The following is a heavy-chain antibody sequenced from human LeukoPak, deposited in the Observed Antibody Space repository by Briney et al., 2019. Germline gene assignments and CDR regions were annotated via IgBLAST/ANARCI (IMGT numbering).Heavy chain of an antibody. CDR3: ARVKLSASGAFDI. D-gene: IGHD6-25*01. CDR1: GGSIRYSPYY. CDR2: ISDSGDA. J-gene: IGHJ3*02. Sequence: SETLSLTCTVSGGSIRYSPYYWGWIRQPPGKGLEYIGSISDSGDAYYNPSLKSRVTVSVDPSENQFSLRLNSVTAADTGVYFCARVKLSASGAFDIWGQGTMVTVSS. V-gene: IGHV4-39*07.